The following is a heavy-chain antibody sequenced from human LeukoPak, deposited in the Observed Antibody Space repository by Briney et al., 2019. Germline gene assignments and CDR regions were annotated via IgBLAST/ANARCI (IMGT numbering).Heavy chain of an antibody. J-gene: IGHJ6*02. CDR3: ARVNYIVGVYYYYYGMDV. Sequence: ASVKVSCKASGYTFTSYDINWVRQATGQGLEWMGWMNPNSGNTGYAQKFQGRVTMTRNTSISTAYMELSSLRSEDTAVYYCARVNYIVGVYYYYYGMDVWGQGTTVTVSS. CDR1: GYTFTSYD. V-gene: IGHV1-8*01. D-gene: IGHD1-26*01. CDR2: MNPNSGNT.